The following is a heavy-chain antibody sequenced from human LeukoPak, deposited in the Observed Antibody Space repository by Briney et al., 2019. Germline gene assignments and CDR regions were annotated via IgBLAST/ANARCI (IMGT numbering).Heavy chain of an antibody. V-gene: IGHV3-74*01. CDR2: INSDGSSP. CDR3: AREHWIVAKPIDY. Sequence: GGSLRLSCAASGFPFSSNWMHWVRQAPGKGLVWVSRINSDGSSPHYADSVKGRFTISRDNSKNTLYLQMNSLRAEDTAVYYCAREHWIVAKPIDYWGQGTLVTVSS. J-gene: IGHJ4*02. D-gene: IGHD5-12*01. CDR1: GFPFSSNW.